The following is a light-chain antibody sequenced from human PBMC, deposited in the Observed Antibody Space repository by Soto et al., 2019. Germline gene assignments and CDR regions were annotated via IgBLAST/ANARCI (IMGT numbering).Light chain of an antibody. CDR1: SSDVGGYNY. V-gene: IGLV2-14*01. J-gene: IGLJ2*01. CDR2: DVS. Sequence: QSVLTQPASVSGSPGQSITISCTGTSSDVGGYNYVSWYQQHPGKAPNLIIFDVSNRPSGVSNRFSGSKSGNSASLTISGPQAEDEADYYCSSYTASNPPVVFGGGTKLT. CDR3: SSYTASNPPVV.